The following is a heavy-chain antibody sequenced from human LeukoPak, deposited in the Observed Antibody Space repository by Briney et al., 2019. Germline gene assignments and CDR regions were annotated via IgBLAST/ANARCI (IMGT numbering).Heavy chain of an antibody. V-gene: IGHV3-11*04. CDR2: IYNGGDTI. J-gene: IGHJ4*02. CDR1: GLTFSDHY. D-gene: IGHD3-3*01. Sequence: GGSLRLSCATSGLTFSDHYMTWIRQAPGKGLETVSYIYNGGDTIYYADSVKGRFTLSRDSAKNSLYLQMNSLRAEDTAVYYCARGWRYFDFWGQGTLVTVSS. CDR3: ARGWRYFDF.